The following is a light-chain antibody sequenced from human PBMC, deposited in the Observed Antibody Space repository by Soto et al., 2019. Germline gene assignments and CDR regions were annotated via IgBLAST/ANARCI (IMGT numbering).Light chain of an antibody. J-gene: IGKJ1*01. V-gene: IGKV1-39*01. CDR1: QSISSY. CDR2: AAS. Sequence: DVQMTQSPSSLSASVGDRVTITCRTSQSISSYLNWYQQKPGKAPSLLIYAASSLQSGVPSRFSGSGFGTDFSLTISSLQPEDFATYYCQQSYSTLWTFGQGTKVQIK. CDR3: QQSYSTLWT.